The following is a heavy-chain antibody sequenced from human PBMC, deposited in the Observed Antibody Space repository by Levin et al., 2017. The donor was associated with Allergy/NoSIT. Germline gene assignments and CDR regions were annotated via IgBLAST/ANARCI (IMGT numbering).Heavy chain of an antibody. CDR2: IIPIFGTA. J-gene: IGHJ4*02. V-gene: IGHV1-69*13. Sequence: AASVKVSCKASGGTFSSYAISWVRQAPGQGLEWMGGIIPIFGTANYAQKFQGRVTITADESTSTAYMELSSLRSEDTAVYYCAREGSSSSGGNYFDYWGQGTLVTVSS. D-gene: IGHD6-6*01. CDR3: AREGSSSSGGNYFDY. CDR1: GGTFSSYA.